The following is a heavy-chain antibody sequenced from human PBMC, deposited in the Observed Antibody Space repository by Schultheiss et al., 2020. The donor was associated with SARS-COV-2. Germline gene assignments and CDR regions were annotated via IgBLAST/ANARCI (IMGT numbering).Heavy chain of an antibody. V-gene: IGHV4-34*01. CDR1: GGSFSGYY. Sequence: SETLSLTCAVYGGSFSGYYWSWIRQPPGKGLEWIGEINHSGSTYYNPSLKSRVTISVDTSKNQFSLKLSSVTAADTAVYYCAREGYSVSTHMGYGMDVWGQGTTVTVSS. CDR2: INHSGST. J-gene: IGHJ6*02. CDR3: AREGYSVSTHMGYGMDV. D-gene: IGHD5/OR15-5a*01.